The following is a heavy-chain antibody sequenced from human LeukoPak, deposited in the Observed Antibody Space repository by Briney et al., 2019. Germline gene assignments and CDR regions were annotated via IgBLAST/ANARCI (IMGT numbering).Heavy chain of an antibody. D-gene: IGHD4-17*01. V-gene: IGHV4-34*01. CDR2: INHSGST. CDR1: GGSFSGYY. CDR3: ARDYGVGGAFDI. Sequence: PSETLSLTCAVYGGSFSGYYWSWIRQPPGKGLEWIGEINHSGSTNYNPSLKSRVTISVDTSKNQFSLKLSSVTAADTAVYYCARDYGVGGAFDIWGQGTMVTVSS. J-gene: IGHJ3*02.